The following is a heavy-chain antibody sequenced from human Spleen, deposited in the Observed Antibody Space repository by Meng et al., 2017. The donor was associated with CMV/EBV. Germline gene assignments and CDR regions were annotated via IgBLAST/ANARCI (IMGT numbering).Heavy chain of an antibody. V-gene: IGHV3-48*04. J-gene: IGHJ5*02. CDR2: ISSSSSVI. D-gene: IGHD6-13*01. CDR3: ARDWYSSSWYGNWFDP. CDR1: GFTFSSYS. Sequence: GGSLRLSCAPSGFTFSSYSMNWARQAPGKGLEWVSYISSSSSVIYYAGSVKGRFTISRDNAKNTLYLQMNSLRAEDTAVYYCARDWYSSSWYGNWFDPWGQGTLVTVSS.